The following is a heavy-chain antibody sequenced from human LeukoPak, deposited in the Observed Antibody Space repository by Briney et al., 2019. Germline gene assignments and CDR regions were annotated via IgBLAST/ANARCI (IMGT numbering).Heavy chain of an antibody. Sequence: GGSLRLSCAASGFPLSSYAMSWVRQASGKGLEWVSATSSSDPGTYYAYSVRGRFTISRDKSKNTLYLQMNILRVRDTDLYYCPRAQTYGDTRLLLDYWGQGTLVTVSS. CDR2: TSSSDPGT. J-gene: IGHJ4*02. V-gene: IGHV3-23*01. CDR3: PRAQTYGDTRLLLDY. D-gene: IGHD4-17*01. CDR1: GFPLSSYA.